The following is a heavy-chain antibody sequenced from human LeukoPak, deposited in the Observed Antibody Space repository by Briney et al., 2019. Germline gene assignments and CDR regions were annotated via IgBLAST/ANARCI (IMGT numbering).Heavy chain of an antibody. J-gene: IGHJ3*02. V-gene: IGHV4-34*01. Sequence: PSETLSLTCAVYGGSFSNFNWNWIRHPQGEGLEWIGEINDSGSTNYNTSPKSRVTISVDSAKSQLPLNLISVTGADTAVYYCARGGTWAFDIWGQGTVVTVSS. CDR1: GGSFSNFN. D-gene: IGHD1-14*01. CDR3: ARGGTWAFDI. CDR2: INDSGST.